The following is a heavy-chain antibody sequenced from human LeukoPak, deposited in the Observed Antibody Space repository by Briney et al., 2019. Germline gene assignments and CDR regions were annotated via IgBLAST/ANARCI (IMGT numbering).Heavy chain of an antibody. J-gene: IGHJ4*02. CDR3: ARVDHSGRYWHY. CDR2: IIPIFGAA. D-gene: IGHD6-19*01. CDR1: GGTFSSYA. V-gene: IGHV1-69*05. Sequence: SVKVSCKASGGTFSSYAISWVRQAPGQGLEWMGGIIPIFGAANYAQKFLGRVTITTDESTSTAYMELSSLRSEDTAVYYCARVDHSGRYWHYWGQGTLVTVSS.